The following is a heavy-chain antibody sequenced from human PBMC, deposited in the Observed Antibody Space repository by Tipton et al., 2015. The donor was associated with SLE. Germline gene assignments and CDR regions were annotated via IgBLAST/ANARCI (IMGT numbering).Heavy chain of an antibody. D-gene: IGHD3-16*01. CDR3: ARGGGFDP. V-gene: IGHV4-34*01. J-gene: IGHJ5*02. Sequence: TLSLTCAVYSGSLSGYYWSWIRQPPGKGLEWIGEINHSGSTNYNPSLKSRVTISVDTSKNQFSLKLSSVTAADTAVYYCARGGGFDPWGQGTLVTVSS. CDR1: SGSLSGYY. CDR2: INHSGST.